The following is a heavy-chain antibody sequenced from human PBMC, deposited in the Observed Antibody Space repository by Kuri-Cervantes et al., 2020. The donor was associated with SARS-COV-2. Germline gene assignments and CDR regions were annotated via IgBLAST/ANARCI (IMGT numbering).Heavy chain of an antibody. CDR3: ARRGLATMIRGVRPLDY. CDR2: INHSGST. CDR1: GFTFSNAW. J-gene: IGHJ4*02. V-gene: IGHV4-34*01. D-gene: IGHD3-10*01. Sequence: ESLKISCAASGFTFSNAWMSWVRQPPGKGLEWIGEINHSGSTNYNPSLKSRVTISVDTSKNQFSLNLSSVTAADTAVYYCARRGLATMIRGVRPLDYWGQGTLVTVSS.